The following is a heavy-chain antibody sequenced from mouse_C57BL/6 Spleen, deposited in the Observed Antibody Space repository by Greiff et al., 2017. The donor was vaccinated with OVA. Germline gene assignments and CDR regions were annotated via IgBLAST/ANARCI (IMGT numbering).Heavy chain of an antibody. V-gene: IGHV1-80*01. D-gene: IGHD3-2*02. CDR3: AREGTAQATGYFDY. Sequence: VKLMESGAELVKPGASVKISCKASGYAFSSYWMNWVKQRPGKGLEWIGQIYPGDGDTNYNGKFKGKATLTADKSSSTAYMQLSSLTSEDSAVYFGAREGTAQATGYFDYWGQGTTLTVSS. J-gene: IGHJ2*01. CDR1: GYAFSSYW. CDR2: IYPGDGDT.